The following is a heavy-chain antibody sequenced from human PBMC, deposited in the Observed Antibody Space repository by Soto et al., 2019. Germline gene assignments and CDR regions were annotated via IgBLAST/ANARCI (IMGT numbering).Heavy chain of an antibody. CDR2: ISGSGGST. V-gene: IGHV3-23*01. J-gene: IGHJ4*02. CDR3: ANHLGYCGSTSCPFDY. D-gene: IGHD2-2*01. CDR1: GITFSSFA. Sequence: GGSLRLSCAASGITFSSFAMSWVRRAPGKGLEWVSVISGSGGSTYYADSVKGRFTISRDNSKNTLSLQMNSLRVEDTAVYYCANHLGYCGSTSCPFDYWGQGTLVTVSS.